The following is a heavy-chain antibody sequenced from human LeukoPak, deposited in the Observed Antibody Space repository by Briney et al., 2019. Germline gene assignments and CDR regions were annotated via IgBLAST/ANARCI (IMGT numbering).Heavy chain of an antibody. CDR2: ISYDGSNK. Sequence: GGFLRLSCAASGFTFSSYGMHWVRQAPGKGLEWVAVISYDGSNKYYADSVKGRFTISRDNSKNTLYLQMNSLRAEDTAVYYCAKAMVRGVMDYWGQGTLVTVSS. J-gene: IGHJ4*02. CDR3: AKAMVRGVMDY. CDR1: GFTFSSYG. D-gene: IGHD3-10*01. V-gene: IGHV3-30*18.